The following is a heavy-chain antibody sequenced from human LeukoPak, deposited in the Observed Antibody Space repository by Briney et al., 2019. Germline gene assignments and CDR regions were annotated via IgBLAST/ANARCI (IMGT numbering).Heavy chain of an antibody. CDR2: IRSDGSSK. CDR1: GFTFSNYG. V-gene: IGHV3-30*02. J-gene: IGHJ3*02. CDR3: AKDLRTPGRWLQFSAFDI. Sequence: GGSLRLSCAASGFTFSNYGMHWVRQAPGKGLEWVTFIRSDGSSKYYADSVKGRFTISRDNSKNTLYLQMNSLRAEDTAVYYCAKDLRTPGRWLQFSAFDIWGQGTMVTVSS. D-gene: IGHD5-24*01.